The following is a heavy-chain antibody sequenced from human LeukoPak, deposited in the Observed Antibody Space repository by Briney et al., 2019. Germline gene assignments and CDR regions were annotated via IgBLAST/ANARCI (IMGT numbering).Heavy chain of an antibody. CDR3: ARAANRYCSGGSCYGY. V-gene: IGHV3-21*01. J-gene: IGHJ4*02. CDR2: ISSSSSYI. D-gene: IGHD2-15*01. Sequence: PGGSLRLSCAASGFTFSSYSMNWVRQAPGKGLKWVSSISSSSSYIYYADSVKGRFTISRDNAKNSLYLQMNSLRAEDTAVYYCARAANRYCSGGSCYGYWGQGTLVTVSS. CDR1: GFTFSSYS.